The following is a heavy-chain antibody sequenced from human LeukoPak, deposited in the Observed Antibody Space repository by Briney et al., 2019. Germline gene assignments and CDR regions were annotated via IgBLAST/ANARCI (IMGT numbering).Heavy chain of an antibody. CDR1: GGSISSYY. J-gene: IGHJ4*02. CDR3: ARQAGSFTTFDY. CDR2: ISYSGST. D-gene: IGHD1-26*01. Sequence: PSETLSLTCNVSGGSISSYYWTWIRQSPGKGLEWIGYISYSGSTKYNPSVERRVTISKDTSKNNFLLRINSVAAADTATYYCARQAGSFTTFDYWGQGILVTVSS. V-gene: IGHV4-59*08.